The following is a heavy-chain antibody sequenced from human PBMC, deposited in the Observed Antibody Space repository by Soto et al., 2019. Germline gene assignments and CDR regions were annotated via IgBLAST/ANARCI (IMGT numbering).Heavy chain of an antibody. D-gene: IGHD3-22*01. CDR2: INAGNGNT. CDR3: ARDRRGYYDSSGYRNWFDP. J-gene: IGHJ5*02. CDR1: GYTFTSYA. V-gene: IGHV1-3*01. Sequence: ASVKVSCKASGYTFTSYAMHWVRQAPGQRLEWMGWINAGNGNTKYSQKFQGRVTITRDTSASTAYMELSSLRSEDTAVYYCARDRRGYYDSSGYRNWFDPWGQGTLVTVSS.